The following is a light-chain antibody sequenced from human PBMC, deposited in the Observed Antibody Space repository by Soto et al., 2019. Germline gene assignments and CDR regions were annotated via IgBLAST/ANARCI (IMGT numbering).Light chain of an antibody. Sequence: DIQMTQSPSSLSASVGDRVTITCRASQTVRTYLNWYQQKPGKAPTLLVYAASTLESAVPPRFSGAGSETDFTLTIRGLPPEDFATYYCQQTFNTPINFGQGTRLE. CDR2: AAS. V-gene: IGKV1-39*01. CDR3: QQTFNTPIN. CDR1: QTVRTY. J-gene: IGKJ5*01.